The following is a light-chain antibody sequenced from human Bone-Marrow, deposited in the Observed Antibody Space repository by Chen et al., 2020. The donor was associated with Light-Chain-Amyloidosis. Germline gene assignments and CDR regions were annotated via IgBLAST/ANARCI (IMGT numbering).Light chain of an antibody. V-gene: IGLV3-25*03. Sequence: SYELTPPPSSSVSPGQTARITCSGDDLPTKYSYWYQQKPGQDPVLVIHRDTERPSGISERFSGSSSGTTATLTISGVQAEDEADYHCQSADSSGTYEVIFGGGTKLTVL. CDR2: RDT. J-gene: IGLJ2*01. CDR1: DLPTKY. CDR3: QSADSSGTYEVI.